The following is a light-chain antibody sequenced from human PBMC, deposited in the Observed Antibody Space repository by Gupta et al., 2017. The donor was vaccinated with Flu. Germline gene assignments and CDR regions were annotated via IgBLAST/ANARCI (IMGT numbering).Light chain of an antibody. CDR3: CSYAGSYTYVI. CDR2: DVN. J-gene: IGLJ2*01. V-gene: IGLV2-11*01. Sequence: QSALTQPRSVSGSPGQSVTISCTGTSSDVGAYYYVSWYQQHPGKVPKLLIYDVNKRPSGVPDRFFGSKSGNTASLTIAGLQVEDEADYYCCSYAGSYTYVIFGGGTKLTVL. CDR1: SSDVGAYYY.